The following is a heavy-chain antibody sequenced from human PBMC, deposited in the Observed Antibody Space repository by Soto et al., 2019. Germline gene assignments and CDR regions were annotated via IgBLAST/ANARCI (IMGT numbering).Heavy chain of an antibody. V-gene: IGHV1-18*01. CDR2: ISAHNGNT. D-gene: IGHD5-18*01. CDR3: ARDTAMALPDA. CDR1: GYTFTSYS. Sequence: QVQLVQSGAEVKKPGASVKVSCKASGYTFTSYSITWVRQAPGQGLEWMGCISAHNGNTKYAQKLQGRVTMTTYTSTSTAYMEVSSLRSDYTALYYCARDTAMALPDAWGQGTLVSVSA. J-gene: IGHJ4*02.